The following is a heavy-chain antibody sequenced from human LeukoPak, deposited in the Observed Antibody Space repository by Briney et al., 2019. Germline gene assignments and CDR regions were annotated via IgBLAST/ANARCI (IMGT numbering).Heavy chain of an antibody. CDR3: ARQASDFWSGNSYNNWFDP. V-gene: IGHV4-4*09. Sequence: PSETLSLTCTVSGGPISSYYWSWIRQPPGKGLEWIGYIYTSGSTNYNPSLKSRVTISVDTSKNQFSLKLSSVTAADTAVYYCARQASDFWSGNSYNNWFDPWGQGTLVTVSS. D-gene: IGHD3-3*01. CDR1: GGPISSYY. CDR2: IYTSGST. J-gene: IGHJ5*02.